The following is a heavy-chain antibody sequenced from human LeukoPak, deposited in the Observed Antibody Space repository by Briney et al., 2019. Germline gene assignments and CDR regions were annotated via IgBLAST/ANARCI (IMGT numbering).Heavy chain of an antibody. Sequence: ASVKVSCKASGYTFTSYGISWVRQAPGQGLEWMGWISAYNGNTNYAQKLQGRVTMTTDTSTSTAYMELRSLRSDDTAVYYCARDDYDVLTGYLDYWGQGTLVTVSS. V-gene: IGHV1-18*01. CDR3: ARDDYDVLTGYLDY. CDR2: ISAYNGNT. CDR1: GYTFTSYG. D-gene: IGHD3-9*01. J-gene: IGHJ4*02.